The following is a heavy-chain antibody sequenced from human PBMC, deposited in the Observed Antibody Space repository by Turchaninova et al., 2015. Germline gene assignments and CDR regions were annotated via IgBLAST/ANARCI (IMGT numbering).Heavy chain of an antibody. D-gene: IGHD3-10*01. J-gene: IGHJ4*02. V-gene: IGHV4-38-2*02. CDR2: IYQSGST. CDR1: GYSISSGYY. Sequence: QVQLQESGPGLVKPSETLSLTCAVSGYSISSGYYWGWIRQPPGKGLEWIGSIYQSGSTYYNPSLKSRVTISVDTSKNQFSLKLSSVTAADTAVYYCARDAPVSYWGQGTLVTVSS. CDR3: ARDAPVSY.